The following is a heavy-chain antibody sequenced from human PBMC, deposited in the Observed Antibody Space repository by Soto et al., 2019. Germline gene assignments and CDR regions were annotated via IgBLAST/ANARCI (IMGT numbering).Heavy chain of an antibody. CDR2: INQAGSEE. CDR1: EFSFNNYW. CDR3: ARDLVYWSGDTYYYVFDY. D-gene: IGHD2-15*01. Sequence: EVQLVESGGGLVQPGGSLRLSCAASEFSFNNYWMNWVRQAPGKGLEWVANINQAGSEENYVDSVKGRFTISRDNAKNSLYLQVDALRAEDTAVYYCARDLVYWSGDTYYYVFDYWGQGSLVTVSS. J-gene: IGHJ4*02. V-gene: IGHV3-7*01.